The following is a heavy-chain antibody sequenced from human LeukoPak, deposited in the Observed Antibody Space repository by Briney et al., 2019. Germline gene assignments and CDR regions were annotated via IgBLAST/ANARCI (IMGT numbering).Heavy chain of an antibody. CDR2: IYSGGST. J-gene: IGHJ4*02. CDR1: GFTFSDYY. CDR3: ARNYYDSSGYPDY. Sequence: PGGSLRLSCAASGFTFSDYYMSWIRQAPGKGLEWVSVIYSGGSTYYADSVKGRFTISRDNSKNTLYLQMNSLRAEDTAVYYCARNYYDSSGYPDYWGQGTLVTVSS. D-gene: IGHD3-22*01. V-gene: IGHV3-66*01.